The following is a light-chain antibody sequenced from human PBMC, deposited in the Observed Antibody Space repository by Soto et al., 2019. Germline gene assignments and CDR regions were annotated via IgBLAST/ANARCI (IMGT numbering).Light chain of an antibody. Sequence: QSALTQPASVSGSPGRSITISCTGTSSDVGAYEYVSWYQQHPGKAPKLIIYDVSNRPSGISNRFSGSKSGNTASLTISGLQFEDEADYSCRSYTTISTVVFGGGTKLTVL. J-gene: IGLJ2*01. CDR2: DVS. CDR1: SSDVGAYEY. V-gene: IGLV2-14*03. CDR3: RSYTTISTVV.